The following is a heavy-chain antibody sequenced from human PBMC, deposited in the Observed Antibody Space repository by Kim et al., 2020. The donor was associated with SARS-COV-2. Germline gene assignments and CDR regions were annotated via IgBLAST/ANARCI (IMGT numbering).Heavy chain of an antibody. D-gene: IGHD5-18*01. Sequence: ASVKVSCKASGYTFTSYGISWVRQAPGQGLEWMGWISAYNGNTNYAQKLQGRVTMTTDTSTSTAYMELRSLRSDDTAVYYWARDRAARVTGYFDYWGQGTLVTVSS. CDR1: GYTFTSYG. CDR3: ARDRAARVTGYFDY. V-gene: IGHV1-18*01. J-gene: IGHJ4*02. CDR2: ISAYNGNT.